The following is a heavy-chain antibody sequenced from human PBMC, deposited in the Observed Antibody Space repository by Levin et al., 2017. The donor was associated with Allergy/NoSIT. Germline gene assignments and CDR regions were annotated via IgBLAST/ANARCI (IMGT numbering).Heavy chain of an antibody. D-gene: IGHD2-2*01. CDR1: GFTFSSYG. CDR2: ISYDGSNK. V-gene: IGHV3-30*18. J-gene: IGHJ6*03. Sequence: SCAASGFTFSSYGMHWVRQAPGKGLKWVAVISYDGSNKYYADSVKGRFTISRDNSKNTLYLQMNSLRAEDTAVYYCAKGGGYCSSTSCYGSYYYYYMDVWGKGTTVTVSS. CDR3: AKGGGYCSSTSCYGSYYYYYMDV.